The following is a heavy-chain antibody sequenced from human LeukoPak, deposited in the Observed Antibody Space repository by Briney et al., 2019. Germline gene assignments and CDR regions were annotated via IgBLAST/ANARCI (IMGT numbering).Heavy chain of an antibody. Sequence: GALRLSCAASGFTFSSYAMSWVRQALGKGLEWVSSISSSSYIYYADSVKGRFTISRDNAKNSLYLQMNSLRAEDTAVYYCARLRQWLVRGYYFDYWGQGTLVTVSS. CDR1: GFTFSSYA. J-gene: IGHJ4*02. CDR2: ISSSSYI. CDR3: ARLRQWLVRGYYFDY. D-gene: IGHD6-19*01. V-gene: IGHV3-21*01.